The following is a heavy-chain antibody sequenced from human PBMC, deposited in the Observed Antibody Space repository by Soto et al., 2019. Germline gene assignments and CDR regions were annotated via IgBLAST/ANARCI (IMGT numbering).Heavy chain of an antibody. V-gene: IGHV4-31*02. CDR2: INYSGVT. Sequence: WTWIRQHPGTGLEWIGYINYSGVTYYNPSLKSRVTISVDTSKNQFSLKLSSVTAADTAMYYCARDLRGRGSGRFDPWGQGTLVTVSS. J-gene: IGHJ5*02. D-gene: IGHD3-10*01. CDR3: ARDLRGRGSGRFDP.